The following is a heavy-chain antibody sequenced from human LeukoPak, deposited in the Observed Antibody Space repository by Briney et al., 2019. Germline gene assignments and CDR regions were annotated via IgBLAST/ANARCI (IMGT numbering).Heavy chain of an antibody. CDR2: LCGSGGST. J-gene: IGHJ3*02. CDR3: AKDRSEQCTGEMPFDI. D-gene: IGHD3-10*01. CDR1: GYTFSIYD. V-gene: IGHV3-23*01. Sequence: GGTLRLSRAASGYTFSIYDMSGVPQAPGRGLEWVSALCGSGGSTYYADSVRGRFTNSGDTSKNTLYLQMKSLRAEDTGVYFCAKDRSEQCTGEMPFDIWGQGTMVTVSS.